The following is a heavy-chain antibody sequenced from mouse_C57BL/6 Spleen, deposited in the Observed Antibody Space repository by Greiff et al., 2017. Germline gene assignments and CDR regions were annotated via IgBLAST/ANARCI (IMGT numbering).Heavy chain of an antibody. CDR1: GYTFTSYG. CDR3: AGYDEYDGFAY. J-gene: IGHJ3*01. D-gene: IGHD2-4*01. CDR2: IYPRSGNT. Sequence: VQLQQSGAELARPGASVKLSCKASGYTFTSYGISWVKQRTGQGLEWIGEIYPRSGNTYYNGKLKGKATLTADKSSSTAYLELRSLPPEAPAVXFCAGYDEYDGFAYWGQGTLVTVSA. V-gene: IGHV1-81*01.